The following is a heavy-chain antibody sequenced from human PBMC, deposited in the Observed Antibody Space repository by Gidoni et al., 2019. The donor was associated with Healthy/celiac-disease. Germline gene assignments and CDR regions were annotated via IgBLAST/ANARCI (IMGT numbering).Heavy chain of an antibody. V-gene: IGHV3-21*01. D-gene: IGHD3-22*01. Sequence: EVQLVVSGGGLVKPGGSLRLSCAASGFTFSSYSMNWVRQAPGKGLEWVSSISSSSSYIYYADSVKGRFTISRDNAKNSLYLQMNSLRAEDTAVYYCAREAYYYDSSGYSPADYWGQGTLVTVSS. CDR1: GFTFSSYS. J-gene: IGHJ4*02. CDR3: AREAYYYDSSGYSPADY. CDR2: ISSSSSYI.